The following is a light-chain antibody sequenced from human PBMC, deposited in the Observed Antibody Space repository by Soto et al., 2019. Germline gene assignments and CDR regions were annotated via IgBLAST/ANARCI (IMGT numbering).Light chain of an antibody. CDR1: QSVSSSY. CDR2: GAS. CDR3: QQYGSSPWT. J-gene: IGKJ1*01. V-gene: IGKV3-20*01. Sequence: EIVLTQSPGTLSLSPGERATLSCRASQSVSSSYLAWYQQKPGQAPRPLIYGASSRATGIPDRFSGSGYGTDFTLTISRMEPEDVAVYYCQQYGSSPWTFAQGTNVDIK.